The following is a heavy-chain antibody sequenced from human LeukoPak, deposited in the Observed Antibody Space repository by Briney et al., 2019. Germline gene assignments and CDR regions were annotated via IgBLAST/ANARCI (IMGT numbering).Heavy chain of an antibody. CDR2: IYYSGST. Sequence: PSETLSLTCTVSGGSISSGDYYWSWIRQPPGKGLEWIGYIYYSGSTYYNPSLKSRVTISVDTSKNQFSLKLSSVTAADTAVYYCARVLGLRSYYGMDVWGQGTTVTVSS. CDR1: GGSISSGDYY. V-gene: IGHV4-30-4*01. J-gene: IGHJ6*02. CDR3: ARVLGLRSYYGMDV. D-gene: IGHD3-10*01.